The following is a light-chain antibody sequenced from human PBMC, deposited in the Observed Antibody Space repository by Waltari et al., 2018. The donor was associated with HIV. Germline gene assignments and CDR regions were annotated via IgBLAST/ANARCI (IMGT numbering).Light chain of an antibody. V-gene: IGKV1-33*01. CDR3: QQFYHLPIT. J-gene: IGKJ5*01. CDR1: DAIIFY. CDR2: DAS. Sequence: DIQMTQSPSSLSASVGDRVTISCQPCDAIIFYLNWFQQQPGKAPKLLIYDASNLETGVSSRFSGNGSGTDFTFTITSLQTEDLATYYCQQFYHLPITFGQGTRLEIK.